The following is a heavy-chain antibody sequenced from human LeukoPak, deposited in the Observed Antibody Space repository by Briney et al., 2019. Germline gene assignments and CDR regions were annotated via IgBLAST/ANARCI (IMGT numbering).Heavy chain of an antibody. CDR1: GFTFSSYA. D-gene: IGHD3-22*01. CDR3: AKTDSSDYSYFFDY. Sequence: GGSLRLSCAASGFTFSSYAMSWVRQAPGKGLEWVSAISGSGGRTYYADSVKGRFTISRDNSKNTLYLQMNSLRAEDTAVYYCAKTDSSDYSYFFDYWGQGTLVTVSP. CDR2: ISGSGGRT. J-gene: IGHJ4*02. V-gene: IGHV3-23*01.